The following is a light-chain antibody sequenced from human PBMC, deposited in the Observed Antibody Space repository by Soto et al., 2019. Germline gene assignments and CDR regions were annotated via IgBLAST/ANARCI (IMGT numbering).Light chain of an antibody. CDR3: QQYQTYST. J-gene: IGKJ5*01. CDR2: DAS. V-gene: IGKV1-5*01. CDR1: QSIRSL. Sequence: DIQMTQSPSTLSASVGDRVTITCRASQSIRSLLAWYQQKPGKAPKVLIYDASSLGSGVPSRFSGSGSGTEFTLTISSLQPDDFATYFCQQYQTYSTFGQGTRLKIK.